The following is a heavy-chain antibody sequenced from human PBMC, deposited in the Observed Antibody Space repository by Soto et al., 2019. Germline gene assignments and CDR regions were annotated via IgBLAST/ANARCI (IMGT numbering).Heavy chain of an antibody. CDR1: GYTFTSYG. Sequence: QVQLVQSGAEVKKPGASVKVSCKASGYTFTSYGISWVRQAPGQGLEWMGWISAYNGNTNYAQKLQGRVTMTTDTSTRTDYMELRSLRSDDTAVYYCARDGDVAAAYNWFDPWGQGTLVTVSS. CDR3: ARDGDVAAAYNWFDP. D-gene: IGHD6-13*01. J-gene: IGHJ5*02. V-gene: IGHV1-18*01. CDR2: ISAYNGNT.